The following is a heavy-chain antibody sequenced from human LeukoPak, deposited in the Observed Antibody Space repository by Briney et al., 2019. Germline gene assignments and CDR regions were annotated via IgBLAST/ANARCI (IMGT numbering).Heavy chain of an antibody. CDR3: AKDEYGSGRYDY. CDR1: GFTFSSYA. CDR2: ISGSGGST. D-gene: IGHD3-10*01. V-gene: IGHV3-23*01. J-gene: IGHJ4*02. Sequence: SGGPLRLSCAASGFTFSSYAMSWVRQAPGKGLEWVSAISGSGGSTYYADSVKGRFTISRDNSKNTLYLQMNSLRAEDTAVYYCAKDEYGSGRYDYWGQGTLVTVSS.